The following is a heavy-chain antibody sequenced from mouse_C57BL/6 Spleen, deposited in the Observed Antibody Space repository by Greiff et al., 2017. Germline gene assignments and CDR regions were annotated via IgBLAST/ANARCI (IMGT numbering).Heavy chain of an antibody. D-gene: IGHD2-1*01. CDR1: GFTFSSYA. CDR3: TRERGLYYGNYFDY. J-gene: IGHJ2*01. V-gene: IGHV5-9-1*02. Sequence: EVKLMESGAGLVKPGGSLKLSCAASGFTFSSYAMSWVRQTPEQRLEWVAYISSGGDYIYYADTVKGRFTISRDNARNTLYLQMSSLKSEHTAMYYCTRERGLYYGNYFDYWGQGTTRTVS. CDR2: ISSGGDYI.